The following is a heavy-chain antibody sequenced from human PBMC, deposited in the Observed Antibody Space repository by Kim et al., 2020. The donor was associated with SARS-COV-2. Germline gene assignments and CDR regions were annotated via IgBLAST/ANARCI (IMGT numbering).Heavy chain of an antibody. V-gene: IGHV1-3*01. CDR2: FNAGNGNT. CDR3: ARVSMVRGVIITFGY. J-gene: IGHJ4*02. Sequence: ASVKVSYKASGYTFTSYAMHWVRQAPGQRLEWMGWFNAGNGNTKYSQKFQGRVTITRDTSASTAYMELSSLRSEDTAVYYCARVSMVRGVIITFGYWGQGTLVTVSS. D-gene: IGHD3-10*01. CDR1: GYTFTSYA.